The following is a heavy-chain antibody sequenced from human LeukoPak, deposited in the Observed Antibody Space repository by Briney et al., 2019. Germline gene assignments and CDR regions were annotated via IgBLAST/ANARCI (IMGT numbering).Heavy chain of an antibody. CDR2: INHSGST. Sequence: KTSETLSLTCAVYGGSFSGYYWSWIRQPPGKGLEWIGEINHSGSTNYNPSLKSRVTISVDTSKNQFSLKLSSVTAADTAVYYCARGLMVRAFDYWGQGTLVTVSS. J-gene: IGHJ4*02. CDR3: ARGLMVRAFDY. CDR1: GGSFSGYY. D-gene: IGHD3-10*01. V-gene: IGHV4-34*01.